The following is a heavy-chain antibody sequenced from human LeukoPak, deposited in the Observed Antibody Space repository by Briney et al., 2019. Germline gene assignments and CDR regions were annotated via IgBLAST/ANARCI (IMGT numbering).Heavy chain of an antibody. D-gene: IGHD1-26*01. Sequence: SETLSLTCTVSSGSISSYYWSWIRQPPGKGLEWIGYIYYSGSTNYNPSLKSRVTISVDTSKNQFSLKLTSVTAADTAVYYCARHSGRYHYAMDVWGQGTTVTVSS. CDR1: SGSISSYY. CDR2: IYYSGST. V-gene: IGHV4-59*01. J-gene: IGHJ6*02. CDR3: ARHSGRYHYAMDV.